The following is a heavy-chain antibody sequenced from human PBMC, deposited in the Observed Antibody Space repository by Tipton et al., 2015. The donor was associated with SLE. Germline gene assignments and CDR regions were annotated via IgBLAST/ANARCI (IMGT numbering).Heavy chain of an antibody. D-gene: IGHD2-8*02. Sequence: SLRLSCAASGFTFSSYEMNWVRQAPGKELEWVSYISSSGSTIYYADSVKGRFTISRDNAKNSLYLQMNSLRAEGTAVYYCARVGGYCTGGVCYSWYFDLWGRGTLVTVSS. V-gene: IGHV3-48*03. CDR3: ARVGGYCTGGVCYSWYFDL. CDR1: GFTFSSYE. CDR2: ISSSGSTI. J-gene: IGHJ2*01.